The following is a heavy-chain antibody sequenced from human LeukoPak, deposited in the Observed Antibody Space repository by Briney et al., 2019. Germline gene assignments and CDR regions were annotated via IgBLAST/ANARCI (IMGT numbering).Heavy chain of an antibody. CDR2: ISGSGGST. D-gene: IGHD4/OR15-4a*01. CDR1: GFTFSSHA. CDR3: AKDSPVLTAFDY. V-gene: IGHV3-23*01. Sequence: SGGSLRLSCAASGFTFSSHAMSWVRRAPGRGLEWVSAISGSGGSTYYADSVKGRFTISRDNSKNTLYLQMNSLRAEDTAVYYCAKDSPVLTAFDYWGQGTLVTVSS. J-gene: IGHJ4*02.